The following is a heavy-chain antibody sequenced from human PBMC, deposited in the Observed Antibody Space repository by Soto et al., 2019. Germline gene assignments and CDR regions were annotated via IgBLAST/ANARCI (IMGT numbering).Heavy chain of an antibody. D-gene: IGHD4-17*01. V-gene: IGHV3-74*01. CDR1: GFTFSSYW. Sequence: QSGGSLRLSCAASGFTFSSYWMHWVRQAPGKGLVWVSRINSDGSSTSYADSVKGRFTISRDNAKNTLYLQMNSLRAEDTAVYYCASALDYGGPRRNAFDIWGQGTMVTVSS. J-gene: IGHJ3*02. CDR2: INSDGSST. CDR3: ASALDYGGPRRNAFDI.